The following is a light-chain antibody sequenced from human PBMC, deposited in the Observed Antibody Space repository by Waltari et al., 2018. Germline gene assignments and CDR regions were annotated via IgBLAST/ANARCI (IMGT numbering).Light chain of an antibody. CDR2: KTS. CDR3: QQYSSSPLS. Sequence: IQMTQSPSSLSASVGDRVSITCRASQDISSWLAWYQQKPGKAPNLLIYKTSNLESGVPSRFSGSGSGTDFTLTINSLQPEDFATYYCQQYSSSPLSFGQGTKLEI. J-gene: IGKJ2*03. CDR1: QDISSW. V-gene: IGKV1-5*03.